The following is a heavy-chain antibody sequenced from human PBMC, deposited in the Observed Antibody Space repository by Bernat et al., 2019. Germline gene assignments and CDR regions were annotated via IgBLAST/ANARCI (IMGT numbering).Heavy chain of an antibody. CDR2: IYYSGST. D-gene: IGHD2-15*01. V-gene: IGHV4-31*03. CDR3: ARDVLTWGGGYRFDY. Sequence: QGQLQESGPGLVKPSQTLSLTCTVSGASISSGGYFWSWSRQHPGKGLEWIGNIYYSGSTYYNPSLKSRVTISVDTSKNHFSLRLSSVTAADAAVYYCARDVLTWGGGYRFDYWGQGTLVTVSS. CDR1: GASISSGGYF. J-gene: IGHJ4*02.